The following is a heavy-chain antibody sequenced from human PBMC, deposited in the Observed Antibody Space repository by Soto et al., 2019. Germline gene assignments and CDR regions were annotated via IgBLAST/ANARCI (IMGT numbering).Heavy chain of an antibody. J-gene: IGHJ6*02. V-gene: IGHV4-34*01. Sequence: PSETLSLTCAVYGGSFSGYYWSWIRQPPGKGLEWIGEINHSGSTNYNPSLKSRVTISVDTSKNQFSLKLSSVTAADTAVNYCARGPYDFWSGYYPHYYYYGMDVWGQGTTVTVSS. CDR1: GGSFSGYY. CDR3: ARGPYDFWSGYYPHYYYYGMDV. D-gene: IGHD3-3*01. CDR2: INHSGST.